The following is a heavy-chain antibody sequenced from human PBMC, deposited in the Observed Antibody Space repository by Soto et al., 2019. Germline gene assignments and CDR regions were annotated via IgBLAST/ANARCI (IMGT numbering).Heavy chain of an antibody. J-gene: IGHJ6*02. CDR3: ARDRTYYDFWSGLPTQTIVYYGMDV. D-gene: IGHD3-3*01. CDR2: ISSSGSTI. V-gene: IGHV3-48*03. Sequence: GGSLRLSCAASGFTFSSYEMNWVRQAPGKGLEWVSYISSSGSTIYYADSVKGRFTISRDNAKNSLYLQMNSLRAEDTAVYYCARDRTYYDFWSGLPTQTIVYYGMDVWGQGTTVPVSS. CDR1: GFTFSSYE.